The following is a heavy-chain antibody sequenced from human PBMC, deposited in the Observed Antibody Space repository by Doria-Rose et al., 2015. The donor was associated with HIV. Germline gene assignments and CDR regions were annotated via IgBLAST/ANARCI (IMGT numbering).Heavy chain of an antibody. D-gene: IGHD6-13*01. J-gene: IGHJ4*02. CDR3: ARIKSSRWYHKYYFDF. CDR2: IFSDYER. CDR1: GVSLSSPGMG. Sequence: QVQLVQSGPVLVKPTETLTLTCTVSGVSLSSPGMGVSWIRQPPGKALEWLADIFSDYERSYKTSLKSRLTISRGTSKRQVVLTMTDMDPVDTATYYCARIKSSRWYHKYYFDFWGQGTLVIVSA. V-gene: IGHV2-26*01.